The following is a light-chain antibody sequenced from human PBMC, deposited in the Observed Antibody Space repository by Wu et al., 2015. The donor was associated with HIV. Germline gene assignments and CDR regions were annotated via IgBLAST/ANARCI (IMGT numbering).Light chain of an antibody. Sequence: AIQMTQSPSYLSASPGDRVTITCRASQDIRQYLGWYQQEPGKAPHLLIYAAATLHTGVPSRFSGSGSGTDFTLTITGLQPDDFGTYFCLQVYGYPRTFGQGTKVE. V-gene: IGKV1-6*01. J-gene: IGKJ1*01. CDR2: AAA. CDR1: QDIRQY. CDR3: LQVYGYPRT.